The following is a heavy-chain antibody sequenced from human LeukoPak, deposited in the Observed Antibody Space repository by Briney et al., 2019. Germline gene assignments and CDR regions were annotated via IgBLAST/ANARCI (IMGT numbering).Heavy chain of an antibody. CDR3: ATATYYYDSSGYYPLDY. V-gene: IGHV4-39*01. Sequence: PSETLSLTCTVSGGSISSSSYYWGWIRQPPGKGLEWIGSIYYSGSTYYNPSLKSRVTISVDTSKNQFSLKLSSVTAADTAVYYCATATYYYDSSGYYPLDYWGQGTLVTVSS. D-gene: IGHD3-22*01. J-gene: IGHJ4*02. CDR1: GGSISSSSYY. CDR2: IYYSGST.